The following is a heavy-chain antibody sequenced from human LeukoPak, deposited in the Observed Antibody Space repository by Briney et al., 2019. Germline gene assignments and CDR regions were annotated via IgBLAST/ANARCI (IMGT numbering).Heavy chain of an antibody. J-gene: IGHJ2*01. Sequence: SVKVSCKASGGTFSSYAISWVRQAPGQGLEWMGRIIPILGIANYAQKFQGRVTITADKSTSTAYMELSSLRSEDTAVYYCARHRPYYYDGSGFYPTPNLDSGGRGPLAPVPS. D-gene: IGHD3-22*01. V-gene: IGHV1-69*04. CDR3: ARHRPYYYDGSGFYPTPNLDS. CDR2: IIPILGIA. CDR1: GGTFSSYA.